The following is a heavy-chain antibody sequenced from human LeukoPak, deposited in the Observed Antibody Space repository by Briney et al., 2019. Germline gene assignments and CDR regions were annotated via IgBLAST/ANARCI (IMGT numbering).Heavy chain of an antibody. V-gene: IGHV3-21*01. CDR1: GFTFGSYS. D-gene: IGHD3-22*01. CDR2: ISSSSSYI. CDR3: ARRGYYDYSGYDY. Sequence: GGSLRLSCAASGFTFGSYSMNWVRQAPGKGLEWVSSISSSSSYIYYADSVKGRFTISRDNAKNSLYLQMNSLRAEDTAVYYCARRGYYDYSGYDYWGQGTLVTVSS. J-gene: IGHJ4*02.